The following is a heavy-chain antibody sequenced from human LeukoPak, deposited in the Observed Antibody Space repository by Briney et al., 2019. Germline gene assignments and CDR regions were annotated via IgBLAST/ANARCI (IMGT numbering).Heavy chain of an antibody. CDR2: IYYSGST. Sequence: SETLSLTCTVSGGSISSYYWSWIRQPPGKGLEWIGYIYYSGSTNYNPSLKSRVTISVDTSKNQFSLKLSSVTAADTAVYYCARPWSSYGPFDPWGQGTLVTVSS. V-gene: IGHV4-59*08. CDR1: GGSISSYY. J-gene: IGHJ5*02. CDR3: ARPWSSYGPFDP. D-gene: IGHD5-18*01.